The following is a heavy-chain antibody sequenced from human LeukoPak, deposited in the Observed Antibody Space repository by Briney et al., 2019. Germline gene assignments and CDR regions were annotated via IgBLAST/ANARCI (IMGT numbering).Heavy chain of an antibody. CDR1: GGSISSYY. D-gene: IGHD3-3*01. CDR3: ARGLYDFWSGYYYYYYMDV. J-gene: IGHJ6*03. Sequence: MTSETVSLTCTVSGGSISSYYWRWIRQPPGKGLEWIGYISYSGSTNYNPSLKSRVTISVDTSKNQFSLKLSSVTAADTAVYYCARGLYDFWSGYYYYYYMDVWGKGTTVTVSS. V-gene: IGHV4-59*01. CDR2: ISYSGST.